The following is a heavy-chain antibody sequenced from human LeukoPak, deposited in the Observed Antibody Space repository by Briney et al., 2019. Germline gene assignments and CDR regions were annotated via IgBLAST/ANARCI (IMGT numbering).Heavy chain of an antibody. CDR1: GITFSSHW. D-gene: IGHD5-18*01. V-gene: IGHV3-74*01. CDR2: INGEGLST. J-gene: IGHJ4*02. CDR3: ARARGSSYGLFDY. Sequence: GGSLRLSCAASGITFSSHWMHWVRQAPGKGLVWVSRINGEGLSTSYADSVQGRFTISRDNAKNTLYLQMNSLRAEDTAVYYCARARGSSYGLFDYGGQGTLVTVSA.